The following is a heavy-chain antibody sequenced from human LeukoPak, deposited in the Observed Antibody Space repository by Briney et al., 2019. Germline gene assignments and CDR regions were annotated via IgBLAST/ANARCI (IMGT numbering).Heavy chain of an antibody. D-gene: IGHD5-18*01. Sequence: SETLSLTCTVSGGSISSSSYYWGWIRQPPGKGLEWIGSIYYSGSTYYNPSLKSRVTISVDTSKNQFSLKLSSVTAADTAVCYCARHAGEGYSYGYLDYWGQGTLVTVSS. CDR2: IYYSGST. J-gene: IGHJ4*02. CDR1: GGSISSSSYY. V-gene: IGHV4-39*01. CDR3: ARHAGEGYSYGYLDY.